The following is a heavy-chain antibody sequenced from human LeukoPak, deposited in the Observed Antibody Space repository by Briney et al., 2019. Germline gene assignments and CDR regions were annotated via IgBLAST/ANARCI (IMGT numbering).Heavy chain of an antibody. Sequence: SETLSLTCAVYGGSFSGYYWSWIRQPPGKGLEWIGEINHSGSTNYNPSLKSRVTISVDTSKNQFSLKLSSVTAADTAVYYCARRGSQTMINYMDVWGKGTTVTVSS. CDR2: INHSGST. V-gene: IGHV4-34*01. CDR1: GGSFSGYY. D-gene: IGHD3-22*01. CDR3: ARRGSQTMINYMDV. J-gene: IGHJ6*03.